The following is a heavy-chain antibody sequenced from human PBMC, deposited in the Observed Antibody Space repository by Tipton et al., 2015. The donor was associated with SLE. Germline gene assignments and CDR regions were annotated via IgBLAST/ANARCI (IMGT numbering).Heavy chain of an antibody. J-gene: IGHJ4*02. Sequence: TLSLTCIVSGGSISSHYWTWIRQPPGKGLEWIGYISYSGSTKYNPSLKSRVTISVDTSKNQFSLKLSSVTAADTALYYCARGIAVAGFDYWGQGTLVTVSS. V-gene: IGHV4-59*11. CDR2: ISYSGST. CDR3: ARGIAVAGFDY. D-gene: IGHD6-19*01. CDR1: GGSISSHY.